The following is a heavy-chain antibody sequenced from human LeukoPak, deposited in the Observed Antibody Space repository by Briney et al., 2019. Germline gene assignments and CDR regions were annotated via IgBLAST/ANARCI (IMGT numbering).Heavy chain of an antibody. CDR1: GGSISSSSYY. J-gene: IGHJ4*02. D-gene: IGHD7-27*01. CDR2: IYYSGST. V-gene: IGHV4-39*01. CDR3: ASKLGTARVFDY. Sequence: SETLSLTCTVSGGSISSSSYYWGWIRQPPGKGLEWIGSIYYSGSTYYNPSLKSRVTISVDASKNQFSLKLSSVTAADTAVYYCASKLGTARVFDYWGQGTLVTVSS.